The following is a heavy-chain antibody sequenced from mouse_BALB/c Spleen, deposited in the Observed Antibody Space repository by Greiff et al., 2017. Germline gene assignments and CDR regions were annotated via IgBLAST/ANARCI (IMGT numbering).Heavy chain of an antibody. V-gene: IGHV1-4*01. CDR2: INPSSGYT. D-gene: IGHD2-1*01. CDR1: GYTFTSYT. J-gene: IGHJ4*01. Sequence: QVQLKESGAELARPGASVKMSCKASGYTFTSYTMHWVKQRPGQGLEWIGYINPSSGYTNYNQKFKDKATLTADKSSSTAYMQLSSLTSEDSAVYYCARRGNYHHVYAMDYWGQGTSVTVSS. CDR3: ARRGNYHHVYAMDY.